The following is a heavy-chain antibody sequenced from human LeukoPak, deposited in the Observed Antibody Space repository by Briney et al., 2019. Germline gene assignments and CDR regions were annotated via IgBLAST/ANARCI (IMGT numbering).Heavy chain of an antibody. Sequence: HPGGSLRLSCAASRFTFSSYGMHWVRQAPGKGLEWVAFIRYDGSDKSYADSLKGRFTISRDNSKNTLYLQMNSLRPEDTAVYYCAKGDRGPLEMSTTKGLDYWGQGTLVSVSS. D-gene: IGHD5-24*01. CDR2: IRYDGSDK. CDR1: RFTFSSYG. V-gene: IGHV3-30*02. CDR3: AKGDRGPLEMSTTKGLDY. J-gene: IGHJ4*02.